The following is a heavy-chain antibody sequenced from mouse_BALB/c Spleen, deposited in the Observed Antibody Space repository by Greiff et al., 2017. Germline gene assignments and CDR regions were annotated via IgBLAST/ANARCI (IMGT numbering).Heavy chain of an antibody. CDR1: GFNIKDTY. Sequence: EVKLVESGTELVKPGASVKLSCTASGFNIKDTYMHWVKQRPEQGLEWIGRIDPANGNTKYDPKFQGKATITADTSSNTAYLQLSSLTSEDTAVYYCARGGGYDGVSVFAYWGQGTLVTVSA. J-gene: IGHJ3*01. CDR3: ARGGGYDGVSVFAY. CDR2: IDPANGNT. D-gene: IGHD2-2*01. V-gene: IGHV14-3*02.